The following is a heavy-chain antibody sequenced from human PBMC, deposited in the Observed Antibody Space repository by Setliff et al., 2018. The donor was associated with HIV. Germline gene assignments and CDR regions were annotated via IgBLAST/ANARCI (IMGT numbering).Heavy chain of an antibody. V-gene: IGHV1-3*01. Sequence: ASVKVSCKASGYTFTSYVMHWVRQAPGQRLEWMGWINAGNGNTKYSQKFQGRVTFTRDTSASTAYMELSSLRSEDTAVYYCAREGKLRYYYYMDVWGKGTTVTVSS. D-gene: IGHD3-10*01. CDR3: AREGKLRYYYYMDV. CDR1: GYTFTSYV. CDR2: INAGNGNT. J-gene: IGHJ6*03.